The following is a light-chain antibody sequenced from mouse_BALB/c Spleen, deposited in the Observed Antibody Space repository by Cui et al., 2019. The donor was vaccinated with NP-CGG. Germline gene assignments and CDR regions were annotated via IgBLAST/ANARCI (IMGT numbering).Light chain of an antibody. J-gene: IGLJ1*01. CDR1: TGSVTTSNS. CDR2: GTN. Sequence: QSVVTQECALTTSPCETVTLTCRSSTGSVTTSNSANWVQENPDHLFTGLIGGTNNRAPGVRARFSGSLIGDKAALTITGAQTEDEAIYFCALWYSNHWVFGGGTKLTVL. CDR3: ALWYSNHWV. V-gene: IGLV1*01.